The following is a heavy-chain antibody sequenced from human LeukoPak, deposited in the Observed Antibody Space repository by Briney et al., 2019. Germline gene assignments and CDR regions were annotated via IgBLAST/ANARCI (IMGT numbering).Heavy chain of an antibody. V-gene: IGHV3-66*01. J-gene: IGHJ6*02. CDR1: GFTVSSNY. Sequence: PGGSLRLSCAASGFTVSSNYMSWVRQAPGKGLEWVSVISTGGQTYYADSVKARFFVSRDNSNNTLSLQMNSLRVEDTAVYCCARERLGMDVWGQGTTVTVSS. CDR3: ARERLGMDV. D-gene: IGHD6-19*01. CDR2: ISTGGQT.